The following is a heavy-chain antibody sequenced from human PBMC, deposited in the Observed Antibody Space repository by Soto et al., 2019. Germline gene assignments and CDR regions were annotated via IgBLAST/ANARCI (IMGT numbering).Heavy chain of an antibody. CDR1: GYTFTGYY. D-gene: IGHD3-16*01. Sequence: ASVKVSCKASGYTFTGYYMHWVRQAPGQGLEWMGWINPNSGGTNYAQKFQGWVTMTRDTSISTAYMELSRLRSDDTAVYYCARDPFGEGNWFDPWGQGTLVTVSS. CDR3: ARDPFGEGNWFDP. CDR2: INPNSGGT. J-gene: IGHJ5*02. V-gene: IGHV1-2*04.